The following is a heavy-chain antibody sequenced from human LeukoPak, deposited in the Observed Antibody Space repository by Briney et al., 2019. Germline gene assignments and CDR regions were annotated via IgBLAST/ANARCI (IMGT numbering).Heavy chain of an antibody. J-gene: IGHJ4*01. V-gene: IGHV4-59*08. D-gene: IGHD3-22*01. CDR3: ARHRDYYDT. CDR2: IYSSGSA. Sequence: PSETLSLTCTVSGASINNNFWTWIRQPPGKGLELIVYIYSSGSAKYNPSLKSRVIISGDTSKNLISLNLPSVTAADTAVYFCARHRDYYDTWGHGTLVTVSS. CDR1: GASINNNF.